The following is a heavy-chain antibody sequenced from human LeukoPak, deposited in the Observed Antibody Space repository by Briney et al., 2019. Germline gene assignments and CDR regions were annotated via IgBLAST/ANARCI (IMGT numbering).Heavy chain of an antibody. D-gene: IGHD3-22*01. J-gene: IGHJ4*02. CDR3: ASPPIGSSGYYFDY. CDR1: GYTFTSYG. V-gene: IGHV1-18*01. CDR2: ISAYNGNT. Sequence: ASVKVSCKASGYTFTSYGISWVRQAPGQGLEWMGWISAYNGNTNYAQKLQGRVTMTTDTSTSTAYMELRSLRSDDTAVYYCASPPIGSSGYYFDYWGQGTLVTVSS.